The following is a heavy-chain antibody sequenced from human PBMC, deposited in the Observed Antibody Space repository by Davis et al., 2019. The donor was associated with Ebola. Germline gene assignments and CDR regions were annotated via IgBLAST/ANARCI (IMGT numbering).Heavy chain of an antibody. CDR3: ARRPLALLEWTRGLDY. V-gene: IGHV1-18*01. J-gene: IGHJ4*02. D-gene: IGHD3-3*01. CDR2: ISVYNGNT. Sequence: AASVKVSCKASGYTFIIYDFNWVRQAPGQGLEWMGWISVYNGNTKYAQMFQGRVTMTTDTSTTTAYMELRSLRSEDTAVYYCARRPLALLEWTRGLDYWGQGTLVTVSS. CDR1: GYTFIIYD.